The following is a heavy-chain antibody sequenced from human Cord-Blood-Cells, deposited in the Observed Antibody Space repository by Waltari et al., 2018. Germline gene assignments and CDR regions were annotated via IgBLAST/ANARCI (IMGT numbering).Heavy chain of an antibody. CDR3: ARGGGHSGYDYDY. Sequence: QVQLQESGPGLVKPSETLSLTCTVSGYSTRSGYYWGWTRQPPGKGLEWIGSIYHSGSTYYNPSLKSRVTISVDTSKNQFSLKLSSVTAADTAVYYCARGGGHSGYDYDYWGQGTLVTVSS. V-gene: IGHV4-38-2*02. D-gene: IGHD5-12*01. CDR1: GYSTRSGYY. J-gene: IGHJ4*02. CDR2: IYHSGST.